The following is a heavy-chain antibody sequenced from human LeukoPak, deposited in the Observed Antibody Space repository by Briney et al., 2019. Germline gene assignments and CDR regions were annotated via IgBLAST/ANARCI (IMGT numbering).Heavy chain of an antibody. CDR3: TRDGIPETNWSGYYVDY. CDR2: IRSKTHGGTT. V-gene: IGHV3-49*04. CDR1: GFTFGDYA. Sequence: GGSLRLSCTASGFTFGDYAMTWVRQAPGKGLEWVGFIRSKTHGGTTEYAASVKGRFSISRDDSKSIAYLQMNSLKTEDTAVYYCTRDGIPETNWSGYYVDYWGQGTLVTVSS. J-gene: IGHJ4*02. D-gene: IGHD3-3*01.